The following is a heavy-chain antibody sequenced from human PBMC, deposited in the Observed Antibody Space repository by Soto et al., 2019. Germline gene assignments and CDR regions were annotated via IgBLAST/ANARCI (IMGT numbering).Heavy chain of an antibody. Sequence: ASAQVSCNASGYTFTSYGISWVRQVPGQGLEWMGWISAYNGNTNYAQKLQGRVTISVDRSITTTYLQWNTLQASDTATYYCTRGAERTVPPTVQRHLAWVCGHWGQGTLVTVSS. D-gene: IGHD1-1*01. CDR3: TRGAERTVPPTVQRHLAWVCGH. V-gene: IGHV1-18*01. CDR1: GYTFTSYG. J-gene: IGHJ4*02. CDR2: ISAYNGNT.